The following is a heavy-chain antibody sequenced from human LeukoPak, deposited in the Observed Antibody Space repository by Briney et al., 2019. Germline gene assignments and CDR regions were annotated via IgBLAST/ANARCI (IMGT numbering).Heavy chain of an antibody. J-gene: IGHJ5*02. CDR2: IYYSGST. CDR1: GASISSYY. Sequence: SETLSLTCTVSGASISSYYWSWIRQPPGKGLEWIGYIYYSGSTNYNPSLKSRVTISVDTSKNQFSLKLSSVTAADTAVYYCARVISGSSSWYNSARVHNWFDPWGQGTLVTVSS. CDR3: ARVISGSSSWYNSARVHNWFDP. D-gene: IGHD6-13*01. V-gene: IGHV4-59*01.